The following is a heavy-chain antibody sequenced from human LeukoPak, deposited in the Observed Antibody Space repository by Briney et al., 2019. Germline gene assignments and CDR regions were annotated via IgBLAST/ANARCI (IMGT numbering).Heavy chain of an antibody. Sequence: ASVKVSCKASGGTFSSYAISWVRQAPGQGLEWMGGIIPIFGTANYAQKFQGRVTITTDESTSTAYMELRSLRSDDTAVYYCARVGDSSGWSYYFDYWGQGTLVTVSS. CDR3: ARVGDSSGWSYYFDY. CDR1: GGTFSSYA. V-gene: IGHV1-69*05. D-gene: IGHD6-19*01. J-gene: IGHJ4*02. CDR2: IIPIFGTA.